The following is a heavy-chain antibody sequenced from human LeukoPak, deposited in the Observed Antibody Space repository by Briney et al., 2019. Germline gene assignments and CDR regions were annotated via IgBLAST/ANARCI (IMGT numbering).Heavy chain of an antibody. CDR3: AREVGDGYNAHFDY. V-gene: IGHV1-8*03. CDR1: GYTFTSYD. J-gene: IGHJ4*02. D-gene: IGHD5-24*01. CDR2: MNPNSGNT. Sequence: GASVKVSCKASGYTFTSYDINWVRQATGQGLEWMGWMNPNSGNTGYAQKFQGRVTITRNTSISIAYMELSSLRSEDTAVYYCAREVGDGYNAHFDYWGQGTLVTVSS.